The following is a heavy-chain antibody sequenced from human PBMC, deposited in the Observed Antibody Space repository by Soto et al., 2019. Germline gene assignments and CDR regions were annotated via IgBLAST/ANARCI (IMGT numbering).Heavy chain of an antibody. CDR2: IKSRSESETT. CDR1: GFTFSNVW. V-gene: IGHV3-15*01. CDR3: VTVLPHANSWFDY. D-gene: IGHD2-2*01. J-gene: IGHJ4*02. Sequence: GHLVESGGGFVRPGGSLTLSCAASGFTFSNVWFSWVRQGPGKGLEWLGSIKSRSESETTDYASPARGRFIISRDDSKNMLYLQLNSLKSEDTGVYYCVTVLPHANSWFDYWGQGTPVTVSS.